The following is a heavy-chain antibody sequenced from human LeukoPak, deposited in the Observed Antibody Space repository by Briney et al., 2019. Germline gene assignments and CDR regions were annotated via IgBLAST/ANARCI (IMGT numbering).Heavy chain of an antibody. D-gene: IGHD6-19*01. V-gene: IGHV4-39*07. J-gene: IGHJ5*02. CDR3: ARSSSSGWGFRFDP. CDR1: GGSISTSNYY. Sequence: PSETLSLTCTVSGGSISTSNYYWGWIRQPPGKGLEWIGNIFCSGSTYYSPSLRSRVTISLDTSRNQFSLKLNSVTAADTAVYYCARSSSSGWGFRFDPWGQGTLVTVSS. CDR2: IFCSGST.